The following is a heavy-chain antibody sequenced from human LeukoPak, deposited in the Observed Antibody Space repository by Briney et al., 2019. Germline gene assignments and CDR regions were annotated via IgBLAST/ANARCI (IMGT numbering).Heavy chain of an antibody. J-gene: IGHJ6*03. CDR2: MNPNSGNT. CDR3: ARGPFHYYYYYMDV. CDR1: GYTLTSYD. Sequence: ASVKVSCKASGYTLTSYDINWVRQATGQGLEWMGWMNPNSGNTGYAQKFQGRVTMTRNTSISTAYMELSSLRSEDTAVYYCARGPFHYYYYYMDVWGKGTTVTVSS. V-gene: IGHV1-8*01.